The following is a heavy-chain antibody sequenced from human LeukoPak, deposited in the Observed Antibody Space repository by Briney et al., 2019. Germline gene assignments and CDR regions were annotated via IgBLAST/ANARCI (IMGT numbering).Heavy chain of an antibody. J-gene: IGHJ4*02. V-gene: IGHV3-23*01. Sequence: GGSLRLSCAVSGITLSNYGMTWVRQAPGKGLEWVAGISDSGGSTNYADSVKGRFTISRDNAKNTLYLQMNSLGAEDTAVYSCAKRGVVIRVILVGFHKEAYYFDSWGQGVLVTVSS. D-gene: IGHD3-22*01. CDR1: GITLSNYG. CDR3: AKRGVVIRVILVGFHKEAYYFDS. CDR2: ISDSGGST.